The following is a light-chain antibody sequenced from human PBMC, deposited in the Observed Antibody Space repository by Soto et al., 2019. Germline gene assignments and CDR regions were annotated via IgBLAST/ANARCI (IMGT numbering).Light chain of an antibody. J-gene: IGKJ4*01. CDR3: QQYNSYPLT. CDR2: DAS. Sequence: FQMTQSTSTLSASVGDRVTITCRARQNIRSRLAWFPQKPGKAPKLLIYDASSLESGVPQRFSGSGSGTEFTLTISSLQPDDFATYYRQQYNSYPLTFGGGTKVDIK. V-gene: IGKV1-5*01. CDR1: QNIRSR.